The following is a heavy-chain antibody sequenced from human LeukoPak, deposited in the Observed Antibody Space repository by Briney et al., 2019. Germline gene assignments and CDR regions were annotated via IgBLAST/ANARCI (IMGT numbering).Heavy chain of an antibody. CDR1: GGTFSSYA. D-gene: IGHD2-21*02. J-gene: IGHJ3*02. V-gene: IGHV1-69*06. CDR3: ARDRYCGGDCCLDAFDI. CDR2: IIPIFGTA. Sequence: SVKVSCKASGGTFSSYAISWVRQAPGQGLEWMGRIIPIFGTANYAQKFQGRVTITADKSTSTAYMELSSLRSEDTAVYYCARDRYCGGDCCLDAFDIWGQGTMVTVSS.